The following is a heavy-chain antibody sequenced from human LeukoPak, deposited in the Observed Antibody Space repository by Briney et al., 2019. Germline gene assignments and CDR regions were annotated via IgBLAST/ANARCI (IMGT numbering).Heavy chain of an antibody. CDR3: ARDGPAQMVDLDY. V-gene: IGHV1-2*02. D-gene: IGHD3-10*01. J-gene: IGHJ4*02. Sequence: ASVTVSCKASGYTFSGTGWYLYWLRQSPGQGLEGMGWIHPNNGDTAYAQKFEGRVAMTRDTSISTAYVELRRLRPDDTAVYFCARDGPAQMVDLDYWGQGTLVTVSS. CDR1: GYTFSGTGWY. CDR2: IHPNNGDT.